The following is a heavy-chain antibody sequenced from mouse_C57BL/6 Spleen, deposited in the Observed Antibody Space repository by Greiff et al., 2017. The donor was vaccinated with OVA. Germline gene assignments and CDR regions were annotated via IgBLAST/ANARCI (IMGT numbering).Heavy chain of an antibody. D-gene: IGHD2-2*01. J-gene: IGHJ4*01. V-gene: IGHV1-39*01. CDR2: INPNYGTT. CDR1: GYSFTDYN. Sequence: EVQLQESGPELVKPGASVKISCKASGYSFTDYNMNWVKQSNGKSLEWIGVINPNYGTTSYNQKFKGKATLTVDQSSSTAYMQLNSLTSEDSAVYYCAREYYYGYDGAMDYWGQGTSVTVSS. CDR3: AREYYYGYDGAMDY.